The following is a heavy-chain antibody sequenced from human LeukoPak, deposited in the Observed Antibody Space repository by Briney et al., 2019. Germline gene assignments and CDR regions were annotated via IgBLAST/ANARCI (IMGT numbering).Heavy chain of an antibody. CDR3: AKRGVVIRGLLVIGYHQEAYHYDF. CDR1: GISLSNYA. J-gene: IGHJ4*02. Sequence: GGSLGLSCVVSGISLSNYAMTWVRQAPGKGLEWVSYISERGGSTTYADSVKGRFTISRDTSLNTLYLQMNNLRAEDTAVYFCAKRGVVIRGLLVIGYHQEAYHYDFWGQGVLVTVSS. V-gene: IGHV3-23*01. D-gene: IGHD3-10*01. CDR2: ISERGGST.